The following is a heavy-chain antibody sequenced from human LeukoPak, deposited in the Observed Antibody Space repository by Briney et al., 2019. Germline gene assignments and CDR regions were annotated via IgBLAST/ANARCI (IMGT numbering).Heavy chain of an antibody. CDR3: ARNLRYCSSTSCLIPDY. D-gene: IGHD2-2*01. Sequence: GASVTVSCTASGYTFTGYYMHWVRQAPGQGLEWMGWINPNSGGTNYAQKFQGRVTMTRDTSISTAYMELSRLRSDDMAVYYCARNLRYCSSTSCLIPDYWGQGTWSPSPQ. CDR2: INPNSGGT. J-gene: IGHJ4*02. V-gene: IGHV1-2*02. CDR1: GYTFTGYY.